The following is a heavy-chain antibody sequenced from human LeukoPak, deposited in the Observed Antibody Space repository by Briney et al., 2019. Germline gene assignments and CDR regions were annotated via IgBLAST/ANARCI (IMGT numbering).Heavy chain of an antibody. J-gene: IGHJ6*02. Sequence: PVKVSCKASGGTFSSYAISWVRQAPGQGLEWMGGIIPIFGTANYAQKFQGRVTITADESTSTAYMELSSLRSEDTAVYYCARANGYSGYDFSYYYYGMDVWGQGTTVTVSS. V-gene: IGHV1-69*13. CDR3: ARANGYSGYDFSYYYYGMDV. CDR1: GGTFSSYA. CDR2: IIPIFGTA. D-gene: IGHD5-12*01.